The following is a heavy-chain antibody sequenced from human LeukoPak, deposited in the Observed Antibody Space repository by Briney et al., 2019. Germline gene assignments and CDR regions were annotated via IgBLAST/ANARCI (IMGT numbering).Heavy chain of an antibody. D-gene: IGHD2-15*01. V-gene: IGHV1-69*10. J-gene: IGHJ6*02. CDR1: GDTFSSYT. CDR2: IIPILGIA. Sequence: SVKVSCKASGDTFSSYTISWVRQAPGQGLEWMGRIIPILGIANYAQKFQGRVTITADKSTSTAYMELSSLRSEDTAVYYCASELVVVAAPHYYYYGMDVWGQGTTVTVSS. CDR3: ASELVVVAAPHYYYYGMDV.